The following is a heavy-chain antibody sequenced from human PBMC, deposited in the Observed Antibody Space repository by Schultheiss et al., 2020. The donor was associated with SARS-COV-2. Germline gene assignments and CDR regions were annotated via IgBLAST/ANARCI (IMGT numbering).Heavy chain of an antibody. J-gene: IGHJ4*02. CDR3: ARDLPVVGAPGFDF. CDR1: GFTFSSYA. CDR2: ISGSGGRI. D-gene: IGHD1-26*01. V-gene: IGHV3-23*01. Sequence: GGSLRLSCAASGFTFSSYAMHWVRQAPGKGLEWVSFISGSGGRIYYADSVKGRFTISRDNSKNTLYLQMNSLRAEDTAVYYCARDLPVVGAPGFDFWGQGTLVTVSS.